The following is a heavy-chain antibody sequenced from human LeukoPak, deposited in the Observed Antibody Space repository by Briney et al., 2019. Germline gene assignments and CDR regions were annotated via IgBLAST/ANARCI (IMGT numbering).Heavy chain of an antibody. Sequence: KPSETLSLTCTVSGGSISSSSYYWGWIRQPPGKGLEWIGSIYHSGSTYYNPSLKSRVTISVDTSKNQFSLKLSSVTAADTAVYYCARHDGSSWYVGKYFQHWGQGTLVTVSS. CDR1: GGSISSSSYY. J-gene: IGHJ1*01. V-gene: IGHV4-39*01. CDR3: ARHDGSSWYVGKYFQH. D-gene: IGHD6-13*01. CDR2: IYHSGST.